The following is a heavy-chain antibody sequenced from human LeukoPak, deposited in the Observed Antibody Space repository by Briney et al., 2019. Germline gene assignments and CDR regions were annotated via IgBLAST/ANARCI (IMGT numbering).Heavy chain of an antibody. CDR1: GFTFSSYA. V-gene: IGHV3-30-3*01. CDR2: ISYDGSNK. CDR3: ARAPPSSSWYYFDY. D-gene: IGHD6-13*01. J-gene: IGHJ4*02. Sequence: GGSLRLSCAASGFTFSSYAMHWVRQAPGKGLEWVAVISYDGSNKYYADSVKGRFTISRDNSKNTLYPQMNSLRAEDTAVYYCARAPPSSSWYYFDYWGQGTLVTVSS.